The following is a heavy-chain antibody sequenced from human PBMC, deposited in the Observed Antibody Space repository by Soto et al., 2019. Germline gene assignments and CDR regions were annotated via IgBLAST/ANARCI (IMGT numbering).Heavy chain of an antibody. J-gene: IGHJ6*02. CDR1: GFTFSSYS. CDR2: ISSSSSYI. V-gene: IGHV3-21*01. Sequence: EVQLVESGGGLVKPGGSLRLSCAASGFTFSSYSMNWFRQAPGKGLEWVSSISSSSSYIYYADSVKGRFTISRDNAKNSLYLQMNSLRAEDTAVYYCARDLYYDSRAYYYYGMDVWGQGTTVTVSS. CDR3: ARDLYYDSRAYYYYGMDV. D-gene: IGHD3-22*01.